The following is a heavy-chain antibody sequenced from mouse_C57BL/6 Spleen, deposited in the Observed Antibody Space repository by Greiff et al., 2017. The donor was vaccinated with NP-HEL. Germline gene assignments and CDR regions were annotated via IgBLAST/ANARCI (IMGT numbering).Heavy chain of an antibody. CDR3: ARGDGYSRYWYFDV. CDR1: GYSITSGYY. V-gene: IGHV3-6*01. Sequence: EVKLMESGPGLVKPSQSLSLTCSVTGYSITSGYYWNWIRQFPGNKLEWMGYISYDGSNNYNPSLKNRISITRDTSKNQFFLKLNSVTTEDTATYYCARGDGYSRYWYFDVWGTGTTVTVSS. D-gene: IGHD2-3*01. CDR2: ISYDGSN. J-gene: IGHJ1*03.